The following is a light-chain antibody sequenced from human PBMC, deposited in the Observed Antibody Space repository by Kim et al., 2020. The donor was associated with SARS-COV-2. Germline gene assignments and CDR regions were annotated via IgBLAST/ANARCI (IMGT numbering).Light chain of an antibody. CDR2: EDS. Sequence: GNTVTISCTRTSGNIADNYVKWYQQRPGSAPTIVIYEDSERPSGVPNRFSGSIDTSSNSASLTISGLKTEDEADYYCQSYDISNVIFGGGTKLTVL. CDR1: SGNIADNY. CDR3: QSYDISNVI. V-gene: IGLV6-57*03. J-gene: IGLJ2*01.